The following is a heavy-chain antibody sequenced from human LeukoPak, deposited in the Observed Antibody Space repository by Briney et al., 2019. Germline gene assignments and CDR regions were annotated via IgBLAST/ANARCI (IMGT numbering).Heavy chain of an antibody. J-gene: IGHJ5*02. V-gene: IGHV3-7*01. CDR3: ARGSDYYGDYDRAPT. Sequence: GGSLRLSCAASGFTFSSYWMSWVRQAPGKGLEWVANIKQDGSEKYYVDSVKGRFTISRDNAKNSLYLQMNSLRAEDTAVYYCARGSDYYGDYDRAPTWGQGTLVTVSS. CDR1: GFTFSSYW. CDR2: IKQDGSEK. D-gene: IGHD4-17*01.